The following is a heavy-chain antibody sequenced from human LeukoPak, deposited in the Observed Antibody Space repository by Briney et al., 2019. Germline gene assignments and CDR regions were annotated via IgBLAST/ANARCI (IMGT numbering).Heavy chain of an antibody. Sequence: KPSETLSLTCTVSGGSISSNTYYWGWIRQPPGKGLEWIGSIFYSGITYFNPSLKSRVTISVDTSKNQFSLKLSSVTAADTAVYYCARDSAARSWFDPWGQGTLVTVSS. V-gene: IGHV4-39*07. D-gene: IGHD6-25*01. J-gene: IGHJ5*02. CDR2: IFYSGIT. CDR3: ARDSAARSWFDP. CDR1: GGSISSNTYY.